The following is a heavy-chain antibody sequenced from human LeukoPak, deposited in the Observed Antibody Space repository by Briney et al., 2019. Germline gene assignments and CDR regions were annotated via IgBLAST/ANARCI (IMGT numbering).Heavy chain of an antibody. Sequence: SETLSLTCAVYGGSFSGYYWSWIRQPPGKGLEWIGEINHSGSTNYNPPLKSRVTISVDTSKNQFSLKLSSVTAADTAVYYCARRRILIGTDFDYWGRGTLVTVSS. V-gene: IGHV4-34*01. CDR3: ARRRILIGTDFDY. J-gene: IGHJ4*02. CDR1: GGSFSGYY. CDR2: INHSGST. D-gene: IGHD3-16*02.